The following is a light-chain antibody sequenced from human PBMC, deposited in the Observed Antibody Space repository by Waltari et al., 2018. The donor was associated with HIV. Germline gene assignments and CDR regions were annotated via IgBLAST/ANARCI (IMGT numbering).Light chain of an antibody. V-gene: IGKV3D-15*01. J-gene: IGKJ4*01. CDR3: QQYKNWPLT. CDR1: QSVSTS. CDR2: DAS. Sequence: EIVMTQSPGPLSVSPGEGASLSCRASQSVSTSLAWYQHKPGQTPTLIVYDASTRATGVPDRFSGGGSGTDFTLTISSHQSEDFAVYYCQQYKNWPLTFGGGTKVETK.